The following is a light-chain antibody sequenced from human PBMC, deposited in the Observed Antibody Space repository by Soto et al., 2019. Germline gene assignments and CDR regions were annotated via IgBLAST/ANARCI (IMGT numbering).Light chain of an antibody. Sequence: EIVMTQSPATLTVSPGEGATLSCRASQSAGTNVAWYQQKPGQAPRLLIHGAFTRATGIPDRFSGSGSGTDFTLTISRLEPEDFAVYYCQQYDSSPLTFGQGTKVDIK. J-gene: IGKJ1*01. CDR3: QQYDSSPLT. CDR2: GAF. CDR1: QSAGTN. V-gene: IGKV3-15*01.